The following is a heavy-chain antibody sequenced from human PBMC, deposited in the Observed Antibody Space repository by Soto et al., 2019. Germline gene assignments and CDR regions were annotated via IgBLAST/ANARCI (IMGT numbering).Heavy chain of an antibody. CDR3: ARGTAAAGLYYYYYMDV. CDR1: GYTFTSYD. Sequence: GASVKVSCKASGYTFTSYDINWVRQATGQGLEWMGWMNPNSGNTGYAQKFQGRVTMTRNTSISTAYMELSSLRSEDTAVYYCARGTAAAGLYYYYYMDVWGKGTTVTVSS. V-gene: IGHV1-8*01. J-gene: IGHJ6*03. D-gene: IGHD6-13*01. CDR2: MNPNSGNT.